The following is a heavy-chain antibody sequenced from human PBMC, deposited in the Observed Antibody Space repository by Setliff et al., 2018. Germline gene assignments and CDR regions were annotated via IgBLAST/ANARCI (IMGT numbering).Heavy chain of an antibody. CDR2: IYPGDSDT. CDR1: GFSFTTYW. J-gene: IGHJ4*02. CDR3: ASQPRGDWEYYFDY. D-gene: IGHD1-26*01. V-gene: IGHV5-51*01. Sequence: GESLKISCKGSGFSFTTYWIGWVRQMPGKGLELMGIIYPGDSDTRYSPAFQGQVTISADRSISTAYLQWSSLRASDTAMYYCASQPRGDWEYYFDYWGQGTLVTVSS.